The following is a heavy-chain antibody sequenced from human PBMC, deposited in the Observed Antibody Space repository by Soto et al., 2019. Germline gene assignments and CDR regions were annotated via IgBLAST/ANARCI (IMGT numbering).Heavy chain of an antibody. CDR1: GYTFTGYA. D-gene: IGHD6-19*01. CDR3: ARAVAVAADCDY. J-gene: IGHJ4*02. CDR2: INAGNGNT. V-gene: IGHV1-3*05. Sequence: QVQLVQSGAEEKKPGASVKVSCKASGYTFTGYAMHWVRQAPGQRLEWMGWINAGNGNTKYSQKFQGRVTITRDTSASTAYMELSSLRSEDTAVYYGARAVAVAADCDYWGQGTLVTVSS.